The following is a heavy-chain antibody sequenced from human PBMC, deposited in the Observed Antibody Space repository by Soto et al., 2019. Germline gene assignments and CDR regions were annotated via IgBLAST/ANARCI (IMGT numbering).Heavy chain of an antibody. Sequence: PSETLSLTCAVYGGSFSGHSWTWIRQSPGKGLEWIGYIFHGGSTYYNPSLRSRVTISVDRSRTQFSLKMSSVTAADTAVYYCARGRVVVPAAVMFNCLDPWGQGALVTVSS. D-gene: IGHD2-2*01. CDR2: IFHGGST. CDR1: GGSFSGHS. V-gene: IGHV4-34*01. CDR3: ARGRVVVPAAVMFNCLDP. J-gene: IGHJ5*02.